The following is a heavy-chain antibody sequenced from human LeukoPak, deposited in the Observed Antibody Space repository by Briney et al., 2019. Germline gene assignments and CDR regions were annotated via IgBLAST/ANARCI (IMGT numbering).Heavy chain of an antibody. CDR3: ARSPTKPTGSLSDY. CDR2: ISSSTNYI. V-gene: IGHV3-21*01. J-gene: IGHJ4*02. CDR1: GFSVSNTY. Sequence: GGSLRLSCAASGFSVSNTYMNWVRQAPGKGLEWVSSISSSTNYIYYADSVKGRFTISRDNAKNSLYLQMNSLRAEDTAVYYCARSPTKPTGSLSDYWGQGTLVTVSS. D-gene: IGHD3-10*01.